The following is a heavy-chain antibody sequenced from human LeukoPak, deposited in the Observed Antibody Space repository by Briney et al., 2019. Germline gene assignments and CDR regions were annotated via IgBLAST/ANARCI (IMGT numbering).Heavy chain of an antibody. CDR2: IYYSGST. V-gene: IGHV4-59*01. J-gene: IGHJ3*02. D-gene: IGHD1-26*01. CDR1: GGSISSYY. CDR3: VRAGRWEGRPHAFDI. Sequence: SETLSLTCTVSGGSISSYYWSWIRQPPGQGLEWIGNIYYSGSTNYNPSLKSRVTISVDTSKNQFSLKLSSVTAADTAVYYCVRAGRWEGRPHAFDIWGQGTMVAVSS.